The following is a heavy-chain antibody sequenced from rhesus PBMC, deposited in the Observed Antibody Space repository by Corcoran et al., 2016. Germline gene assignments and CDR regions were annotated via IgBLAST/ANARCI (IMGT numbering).Heavy chain of an antibody. CDR2: ICGNTETT. V-gene: IGHV4-147*01. J-gene: IGHJ5-2*02. Sequence: QVLLQESGPGLVKPSETLSLTCAVSGVSLYGNYWTWIRQSPGKGLEWMGYICGNTETTRYNPSRGGRVTISKDTAQNQYSLMLTSVTAADTAIYYCARDAISLDVWGRGVLVTVSS. CDR3: ARDAISLDV. CDR1: GVSLYGNY.